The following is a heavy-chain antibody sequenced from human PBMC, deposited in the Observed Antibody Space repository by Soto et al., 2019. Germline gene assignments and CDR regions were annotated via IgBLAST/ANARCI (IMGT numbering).Heavy chain of an antibody. CDR1: GGSFSGYY. CDR2: INHSGST. CDR3: ARGGYYYGSGSYYKKHPNDY. Sequence: SETLSLTCAVYGGSFSGYYWSWIRQPPGKGLEWIGEINHSGSTNYNPSLKSRVTISVDTSKNQFSLKLSSVTAADTAVYYCARGGYYYGSGSYYKKHPNDYWGQGTLVTVSS. J-gene: IGHJ4*02. V-gene: IGHV4-34*01. D-gene: IGHD3-10*01.